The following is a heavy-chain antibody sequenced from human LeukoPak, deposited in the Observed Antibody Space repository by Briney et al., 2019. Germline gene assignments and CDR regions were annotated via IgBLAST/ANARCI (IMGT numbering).Heavy chain of an antibody. CDR3: ARHEWLEYFDY. CDR1: GDSINNYY. CDR2: MSYTGSS. Sequence: PSETLSLTCTVSGDSINNYYWSWIRQTPEKGLEWIGYMSYTGSSYYRPSLKSRVTMSIDTSKNQFSLRMTSVTAADTGVYYCARHEWLEYFDYWGQGTLVTVSS. V-gene: IGHV4-59*01. D-gene: IGHD6-19*01. J-gene: IGHJ4*02.